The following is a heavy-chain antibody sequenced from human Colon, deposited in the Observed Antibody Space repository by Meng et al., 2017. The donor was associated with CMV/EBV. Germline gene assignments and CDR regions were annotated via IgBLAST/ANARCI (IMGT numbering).Heavy chain of an antibody. Sequence: ASVKVSCKASGYPFTDYHLYWVRQVPGQGLEWMGWINPLDGDTNYAPKFQGKVTMTRDTSISTAYMDLSRLTYDDTAVYYCVRGTVGANGGYFDSWGQGTLVTVSS. V-gene: IGHV1-2*02. CDR2: INPLDGDT. J-gene: IGHJ4*01. CDR3: VRGTVGANGGYFDS. CDR1: GYPFTDYH. D-gene: IGHD1-26*01.